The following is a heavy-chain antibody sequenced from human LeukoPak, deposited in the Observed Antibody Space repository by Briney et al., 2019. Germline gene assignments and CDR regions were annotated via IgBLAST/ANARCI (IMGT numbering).Heavy chain of an antibody. Sequence: GGSLRLSCAASGFTFGSYAMHWVRQAPGQGLECVSAISSIGGSTYYANSVKGRFTISRDNSKNTLYLQMGSLRAEDMAVYYCARGDIVATERFDYWGQGTLVTVSS. V-gene: IGHV3-64*01. CDR1: GFTFGSYA. CDR2: ISSIGGST. D-gene: IGHD5-12*01. J-gene: IGHJ4*02. CDR3: ARGDIVATERFDY.